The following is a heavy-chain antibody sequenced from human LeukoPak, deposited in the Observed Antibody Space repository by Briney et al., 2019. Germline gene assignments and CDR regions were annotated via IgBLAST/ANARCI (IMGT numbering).Heavy chain of an antibody. D-gene: IGHD6-19*01. CDR3: ARDLRIAVAASHFDY. CDR1: GFTFSSYA. V-gene: IGHV3-30*04. Sequence: PGRSLRLSCAASGFTFSSYAMHWVRQAPGKGLEWVAVISYDGSNKYYADSVKGRFTISRDNSKNTLYLQMNSLRAEDTAVYYCARDLRIAVAASHFDYWGQGTLVTVSS. J-gene: IGHJ4*02. CDR2: ISYDGSNK.